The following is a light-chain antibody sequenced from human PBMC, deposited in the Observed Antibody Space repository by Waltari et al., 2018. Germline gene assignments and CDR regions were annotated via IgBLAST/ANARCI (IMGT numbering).Light chain of an antibody. CDR2: DAS. V-gene: IGKV1-33*01. Sequence: DIQMTQSPSSLSASVGDRVTITCQASQDLSNYLNWYQQKPGKAPKLLIYDASNLETGVPARFSGSGSGTDFTFTISSLQPEDIATYYCQQYDKLPYTFGHGTKLEIK. CDR3: QQYDKLPYT. CDR1: QDLSNY. J-gene: IGKJ2*01.